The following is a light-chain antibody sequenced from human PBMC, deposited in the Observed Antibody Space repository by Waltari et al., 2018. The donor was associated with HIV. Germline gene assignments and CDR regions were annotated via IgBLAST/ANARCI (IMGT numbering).Light chain of an antibody. CDR1: AIGSKR. Sequence: SYVLTQSPSVSVAPGQTARITCGANAIGSKRVHWYQKKPGQAPVLPVYDDSDRPSGIPERFSGSNSGNAATLTISSVEVGDEAYYFCQVWETSSELRLWVFGGGSRLTVL. V-gene: IGLV3-21*02. CDR2: DDS. J-gene: IGLJ3*02. CDR3: QVWETSSELRLWV.